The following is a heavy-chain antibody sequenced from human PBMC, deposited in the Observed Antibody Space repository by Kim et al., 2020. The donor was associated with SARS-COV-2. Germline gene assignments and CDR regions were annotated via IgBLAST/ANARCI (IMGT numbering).Heavy chain of an antibody. CDR3: SKRSNLNYPSDY. D-gene: IGHD1-7*01. V-gene: IGHV4-39*01. J-gene: IGHJ4*02. CDR2: IYYSRGT. Sequence: SETLSLTCTVSGGSISSSSHYWGWIRQPPGKGLEWIGNIYYSRGTYYSPSRKVRVTMSVDTYKNQFTLNLTSVTAADTAVDEFSKRSNLNYPSDYWGQGT. CDR1: GGSISSSSHY.